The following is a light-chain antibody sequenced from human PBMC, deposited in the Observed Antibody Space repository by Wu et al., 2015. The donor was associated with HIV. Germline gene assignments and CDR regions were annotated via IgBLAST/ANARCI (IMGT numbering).Light chain of an antibody. CDR2: GAS. Sequence: AIQLTQSPSSLSASTGDKVTITCRASQDIGSYLGWYQQKPGRAPKLLIYGASTLESGVPSRFTGSGSGTHFSLTITCLQSEDFATYYCQKYNTAPWTFGQGTKVEMK. CDR3: QKYNTAPWT. V-gene: IGKV1-8*01. CDR1: QDIGSY. J-gene: IGKJ1*01.